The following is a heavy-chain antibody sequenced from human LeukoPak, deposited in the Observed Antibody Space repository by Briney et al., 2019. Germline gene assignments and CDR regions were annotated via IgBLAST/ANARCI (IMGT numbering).Heavy chain of an antibody. J-gene: IGHJ3*02. CDR3: ARIEYSSSSDAFDI. Sequence: PGGSLRLSCAASGFIFSNYGMHWVRQAPGKGLEWVAFIRYDESNKFYADSVKGRFTISRDNSKNTLFLQMNSLRAEDTAVYYCARIEYSSSSDAFDIWGQGTMVTVSS. CDR2: IRYDESNK. V-gene: IGHV3-30*02. CDR1: GFIFSNYG. D-gene: IGHD6-6*01.